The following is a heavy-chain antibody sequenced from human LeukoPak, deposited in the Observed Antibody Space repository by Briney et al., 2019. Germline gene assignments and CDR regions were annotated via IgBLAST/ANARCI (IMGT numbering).Heavy chain of an antibody. CDR3: ARRRGRGYDLPSKYYFDY. V-gene: IGHV4-34*01. CDR1: GGSFSGYY. J-gene: IGHJ4*02. D-gene: IGHD5-12*01. Sequence: PSETLSLTCAVYGGSFSGYYWSWIRQPPGKGLVWIGEINHSGSTNYNPSLKSRVTISVDTSRNQFSLKLSSVTAADTAVYYCARRRGRGYDLPSKYYFDYWGQGTLVTVSS. CDR2: INHSGST.